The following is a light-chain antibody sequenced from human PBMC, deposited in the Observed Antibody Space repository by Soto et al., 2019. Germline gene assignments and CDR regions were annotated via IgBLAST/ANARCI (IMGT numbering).Light chain of an antibody. J-gene: IGLJ2*01. V-gene: IGLV4-69*01. CDR3: QTWGTGIKV. CDR2: LNSAGSH. CDR1: SGHSSYA. Sequence: QPVLTQSPSASASLGASFKLTCTLSSGHSSYAIAWHQQHPEKGPRYLMKLNSAGSHSKGDGIPDRFSGSSSGAERYLTISSLQSEDEADYCCQTWGTGIKVFGGGTKVTVL.